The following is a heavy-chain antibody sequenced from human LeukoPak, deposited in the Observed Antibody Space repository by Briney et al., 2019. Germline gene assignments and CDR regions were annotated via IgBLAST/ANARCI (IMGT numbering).Heavy chain of an antibody. D-gene: IGHD3-3*02. V-gene: IGHV3-7*04. CDR1: GFTFSTYW. J-gene: IGHJ4*02. CDR2: IKQDGSEK. CDR3: AKGIEHSEGY. Sequence: GGSLRVSCAASGFTFSTYWMSWVRQAPGKGLEWVANIKQDGSEKYYVDSVKGRFTISRDNSKNSLYLQMNSLRAEDTAVYYCAKGIEHSEGYWGQGTLVTVSS.